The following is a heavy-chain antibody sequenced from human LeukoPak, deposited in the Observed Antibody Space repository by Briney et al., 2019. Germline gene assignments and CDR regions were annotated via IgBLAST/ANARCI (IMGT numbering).Heavy chain of an antibody. D-gene: IGHD3-22*01. J-gene: IGHJ4*02. CDR2: INPSGGST. CDR1: GYTFTSYY. V-gene: IGHV1-46*01. Sequence: ASVKVSCKAPGYTFTSYYMHWVRQAPGQGLEWMGIINPSGGSTSYAQKFQGRVTMTRDTSTSTVYMELSSLRSEDTAVYYCARDLGMAARIVVVPGIFDYWGQGTLVTVSS. CDR3: ARDLGMAARIVVVPGIFDY.